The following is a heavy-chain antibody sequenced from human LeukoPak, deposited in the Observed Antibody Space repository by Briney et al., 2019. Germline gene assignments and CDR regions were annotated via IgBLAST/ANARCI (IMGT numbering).Heavy chain of an antibody. V-gene: IGHV1-46*01. Sequence: ASVKVSCKASGYTFTSYYMHWVRQAPGQGVEWMGIINPSGGSTSYAQKFQGRATINRDTSTSTVYMELSSLRSEDTAVYYCAREGDSSGYGTYYFDYWGQGTLVTVSS. D-gene: IGHD3-22*01. CDR2: INPSGGST. J-gene: IGHJ4*02. CDR3: AREGDSSGYGTYYFDY. CDR1: GYTFTSYY.